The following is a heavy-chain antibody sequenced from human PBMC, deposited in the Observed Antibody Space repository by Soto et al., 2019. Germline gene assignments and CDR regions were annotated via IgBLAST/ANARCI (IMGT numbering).Heavy chain of an antibody. D-gene: IGHD6-19*01. CDR2: ISYDGSNK. Sequence: QVQLVESGGGVVQPGRSLRLSCAASGFTFSSYAMHWVRQAPGKGLEWVAVISYDGSNKYYADSVKGRFTISRDNSKNTLYLQMNSLRAEDTAVYYCAREVDHSSGWFDASDIWGQGTMVTVSS. J-gene: IGHJ3*02. V-gene: IGHV3-30-3*01. CDR1: GFTFSSYA. CDR3: AREVDHSSGWFDASDI.